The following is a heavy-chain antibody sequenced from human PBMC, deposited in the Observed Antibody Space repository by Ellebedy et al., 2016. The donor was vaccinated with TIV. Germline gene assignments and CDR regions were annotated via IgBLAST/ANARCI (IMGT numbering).Heavy chain of an antibody. CDR1: GFTFRSYW. CDR3: ARRASYGDYAVQVKPWFDP. CDR2: IRQEGDEI. V-gene: IGHV3-7*01. J-gene: IGHJ5*02. Sequence: PGGSLRLSFAASGFTFRSYWMTWVRQAPGKGLEWVAKIRQEGDEIYYVESVKGRFTISRDNAKNSLFLQMNSLRVEETGVYYCARRASYGDYAVQVKPWFDPWGQGTLVTVYS. D-gene: IGHD4-17*01.